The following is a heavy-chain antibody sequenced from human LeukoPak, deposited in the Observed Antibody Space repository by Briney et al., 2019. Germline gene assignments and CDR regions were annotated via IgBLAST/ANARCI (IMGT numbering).Heavy chain of an antibody. CDR3: ARGHLYYDYVWGSYRPGAFDI. V-gene: IGHV3-13*01. Sequence: GGSLRLSCAASGFTFSSYDMHWVRQATGKGLEWVSAIGTAGDTYYPGSVKGRFTISRENAKNSLYLQMNSLRAGDTAVYYCARGHLYYDYVWGSYRPGAFDIWGQGTMVTVSS. D-gene: IGHD3-16*02. CDR1: GFTFSSYD. J-gene: IGHJ3*02. CDR2: IGTAGDT.